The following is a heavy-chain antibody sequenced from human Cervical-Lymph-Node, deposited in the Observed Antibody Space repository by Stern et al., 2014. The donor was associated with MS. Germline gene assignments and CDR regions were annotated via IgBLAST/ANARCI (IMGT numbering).Heavy chain of an antibody. J-gene: IGHJ6*02. D-gene: IGHD3-3*01. Sequence: VQLVQSGAEVKKPGASVKVSCKVSGYTLPELYMHWVRQAPGKGLEWMGGFDPYDGEPIYAQKFQGRVTMTEDTSTDTAYMELSSLRSEDTAVYYCATDRDDFRSGYSAPTKGYGLDVWGQGTTVTVTS. CDR2: FDPYDGEP. CDR1: GYTLPELY. CDR3: ATDRDDFRSGYSAPTKGYGLDV. V-gene: IGHV1-24*01.